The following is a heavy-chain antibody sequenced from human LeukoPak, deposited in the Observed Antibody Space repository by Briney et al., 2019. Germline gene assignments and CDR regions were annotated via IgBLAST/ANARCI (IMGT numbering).Heavy chain of an antibody. CDR1: GYTFTNYA. J-gene: IGHJ4*02. Sequence: ASVKVSCKASGYTFTNYAIHWVRQAPGQGLEWMGWINTNTGNPTFAQGFTGRFVFSLDTSVSTAYLQISSLKAEDTAVYYCAAEYSNFNFWGQGTLVTVSS. V-gene: IGHV7-4-1*02. CDR3: AAEYSNFNF. CDR2: INTNTGNP. D-gene: IGHD4-11*01.